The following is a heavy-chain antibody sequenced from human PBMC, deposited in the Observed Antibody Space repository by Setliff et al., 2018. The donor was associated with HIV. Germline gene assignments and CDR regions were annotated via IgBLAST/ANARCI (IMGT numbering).Heavy chain of an antibody. D-gene: IGHD2-21*02. CDR2: ISSSSSYI. V-gene: IGHV3-21*01. CDR1: GFTFSSYS. CDR3: ATDPHRRDGYNFDS. J-gene: IGHJ4*02. Sequence: PGGSLRLSCAASGFTFSSYSMNWVRQAPGKGLEWVSSISSSSSYIYYADSVKGRFTISRDNSKNTLYLQMNSLRAEDTAVYYCATDPHRRDGYNFDSWGQGTLVTVSS.